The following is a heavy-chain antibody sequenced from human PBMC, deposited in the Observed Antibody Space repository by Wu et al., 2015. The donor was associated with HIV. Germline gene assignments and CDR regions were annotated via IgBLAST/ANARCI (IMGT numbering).Heavy chain of an antibody. CDR3: ARSLEVAGPDPYPFDL. D-gene: IGHD6-19*01. CDR2: ISPRGDTT. Sequence: QVQLVQSGAEVKKPGASVKVSCKSHGKSFNTYYMQWVRQAPGQGLEWMGMISPRGDTTKYAQTFQGRLTVTRDTSTGTIYMELISLKANDTAVFYCARSLEVAGPDPYPFDLWGQGTMVLVSS. J-gene: IGHJ3*01. CDR1: GKSFNTYY. V-gene: IGHV1-46*02.